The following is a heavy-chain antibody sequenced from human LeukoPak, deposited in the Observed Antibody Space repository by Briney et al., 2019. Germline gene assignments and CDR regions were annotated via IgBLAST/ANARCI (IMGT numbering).Heavy chain of an antibody. CDR1: GYTFTGYY. J-gene: IGHJ4*02. CDR3: AREELAAGCPFDY. CDR2: INPNSGGT. Sequence: ASVKVSCKASGYTFTGYYMHWVRQAPGQGLEWMGWINPNSGGTNYAQKFQGRVTMTRDTSISTAYMELSRLRSDDTAVYYCAREELAAGCPFDYWGQGTLVTVSS. D-gene: IGHD1-26*01. V-gene: IGHV1-2*02.